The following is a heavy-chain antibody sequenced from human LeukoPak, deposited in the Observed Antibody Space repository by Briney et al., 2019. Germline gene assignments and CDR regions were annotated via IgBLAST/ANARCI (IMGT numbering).Heavy chain of an antibody. CDR2: IGSSSSYI. Sequence: GGSLRLSCAASGFTFSSYSMNWVRQAPGKGLEWVSSIGSSSSYIYYADSVKGRFTISRDNAKNSLYLQMNGLRAEDTAVYYCAALRVTTPFDYWGQGTLVTVSS. V-gene: IGHV3-21*01. CDR1: GFTFSSYS. CDR3: AALRVTTPFDY. J-gene: IGHJ4*02. D-gene: IGHD4-17*01.